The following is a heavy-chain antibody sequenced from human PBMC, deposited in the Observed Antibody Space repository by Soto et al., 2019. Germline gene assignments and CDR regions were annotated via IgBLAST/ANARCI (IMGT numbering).Heavy chain of an antibody. J-gene: IGHJ6*02. V-gene: IGHV1-69*01. D-gene: IGHD2-2*01. CDR2: IIPIFGTA. CDR3: ARDPLPAAIGYYGMDV. CDR1: GGTFSSYA. Sequence: QVQLVQSGAEVKKPGSSVKVSCKASGGTFSSYAIGWVRQAPGQGLEWMGGIIPIFGTANYAQKFQGRVTITAEQTTSTAYMELSSLRSEETAVYYWARDPLPAAIGYYGMDVWGQGTTVTVSS.